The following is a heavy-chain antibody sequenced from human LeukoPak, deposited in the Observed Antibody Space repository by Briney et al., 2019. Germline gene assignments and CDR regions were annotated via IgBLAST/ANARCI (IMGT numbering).Heavy chain of an antibody. CDR2: ISGSGDNT. D-gene: IGHD3-22*01. CDR1: GFTFSGFA. CDR3: AKDITMIVVVRFDAFDI. Sequence: GGSLRLSCAASGFTFSGFAMSWVRRTPGKGLEWVSGISGSGDNTLYADSVKGRFTISRDNSKNTLYLQMNSLRAEDTAVCYCAKDITMIVVVRFDAFDIWGQGTMVTVSS. V-gene: IGHV3-23*01. J-gene: IGHJ3*02.